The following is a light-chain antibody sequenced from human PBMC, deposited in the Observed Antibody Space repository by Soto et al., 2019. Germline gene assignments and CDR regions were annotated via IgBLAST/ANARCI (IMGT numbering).Light chain of an antibody. CDR3: CSYTSSSAYV. J-gene: IGLJ1*01. CDR1: SSDVGSYDV. CDR2: EGS. Sequence: QSVLTQPASVSGSPGQSITISCTGTSSDVGSYDVVSWYQQYPGKAPKLIIYEGSKRPSGVSNRFSGSKSGNTASLTISGLQAEDEADYYCCSYTSSSAYVFGTGTKLTVL. V-gene: IGLV2-14*02.